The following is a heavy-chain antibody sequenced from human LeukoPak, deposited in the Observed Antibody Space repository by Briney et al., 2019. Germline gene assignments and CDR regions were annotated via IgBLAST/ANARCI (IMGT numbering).Heavy chain of an antibody. Sequence: GGSLRLSCVASGFTFSSYLMHWVRQDPRKGLVWVSRISGDGRNINYADSVRGRFTISRDNAKNTLYLQMNSLRAEDTAVYYCANGIFLPYFDYWGQGTLVTVSS. D-gene: IGHD2-15*01. CDR1: GFTFSSYL. V-gene: IGHV3-74*01. CDR3: ANGIFLPYFDY. CDR2: ISGDGRNI. J-gene: IGHJ4*02.